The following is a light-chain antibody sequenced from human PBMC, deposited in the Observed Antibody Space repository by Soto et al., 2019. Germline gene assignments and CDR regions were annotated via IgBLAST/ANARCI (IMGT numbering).Light chain of an antibody. J-gene: IGKJ1*01. CDR2: KAS. CDR3: QQYSNFWT. Sequence: DIQMTQSPSTLSASVGDRVTITCRASQSISSWLAWFQQKPGKAPKVLSYKASSLETGVPSRFSGSGSGTEFTLTISSLQPDDFATYYCQQYSNFWTFGQGTEVEIK. V-gene: IGKV1-5*03. CDR1: QSISSW.